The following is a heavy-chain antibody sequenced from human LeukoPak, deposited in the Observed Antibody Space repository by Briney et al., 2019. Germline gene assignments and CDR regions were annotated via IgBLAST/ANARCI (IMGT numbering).Heavy chain of an antibody. CDR3: AKTLSTNDFWSGYPPYYFDY. Sequence: GGSLRLSCAASGFTFSSYAMSRVRQAPGKGLEWVSAISGSGGSTYYADSVKGRFTISRDNSKNTLYLQMNSLRAEDTAVYYCAKTLSTNDFWSGYPPYYFDYWGQGTLVTVSS. CDR2: ISGSGGST. J-gene: IGHJ4*02. D-gene: IGHD3-3*01. CDR1: GFTFSSYA. V-gene: IGHV3-23*01.